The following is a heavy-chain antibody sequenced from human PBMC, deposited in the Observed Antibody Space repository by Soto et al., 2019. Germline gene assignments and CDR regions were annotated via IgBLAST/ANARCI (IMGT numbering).Heavy chain of an antibody. CDR1: GGSFNSDSHN. CDR3: ERESANSPEAFDF. V-gene: IGHV4-61*01. Sequence: KPXETLSLTCTVSGGSFNSDSHNWSWIRQPPGKGLEWIGYIYYTGSTNYNPSLKSRVTISLDTSRNQFSLKLSSVTAADTAVFYCERESANSPEAFDFWGQGALVTVSS. CDR2: IYYTGST. J-gene: IGHJ4*02.